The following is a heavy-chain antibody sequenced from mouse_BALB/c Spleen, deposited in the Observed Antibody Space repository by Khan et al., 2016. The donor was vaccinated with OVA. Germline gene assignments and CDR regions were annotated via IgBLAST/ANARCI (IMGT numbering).Heavy chain of an antibody. CDR2: ISYSGSP. J-gene: IGHJ2*01. Sequence: EVQLLESGPGLVKPSQSLSLTCTVTGYSITTGYGWNWIRQFPGNKLEWMGYISYSGSPNYNPSLKSRISITRDTSKNQFFLQLNSVTTEDTATYYCASAAGIKYWGQGTTLTVSS. V-gene: IGHV3-2*02. D-gene: IGHD4-1*01. CDR1: GYSITTGYG. CDR3: ASAAGIKY.